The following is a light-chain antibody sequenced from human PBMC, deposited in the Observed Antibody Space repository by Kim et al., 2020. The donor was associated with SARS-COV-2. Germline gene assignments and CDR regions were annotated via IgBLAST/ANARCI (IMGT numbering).Light chain of an antibody. CDR3: GTWDSSLGVWV. Sequence: LPISCSRSSPDIANIYVSWPQQHPETAPKLLIYTNNKRPSVIPDRFSGSTSGTSATLGITGLQTGDEADYYCGTWDSSLGVWVFGGGTQLTVL. J-gene: IGLJ3*02. V-gene: IGLV1-51*01. CDR2: TNN. CDR1: SPDIANIY.